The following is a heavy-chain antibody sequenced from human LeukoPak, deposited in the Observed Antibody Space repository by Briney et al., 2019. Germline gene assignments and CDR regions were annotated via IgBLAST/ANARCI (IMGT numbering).Heavy chain of an antibody. Sequence: ASVKVSCKASGYSFTIYDINWVRQATGQGLEWMGWMNPNSGNTGYAQKFQGRVTMTSNTSISTAYMELSSLRSEDTAVYYCARGRGAGYYDSNGFYYWGQGPLVTVSS. D-gene: IGHD3-22*01. J-gene: IGHJ4*02. CDR2: MNPNSGNT. CDR1: GYSFTIYD. CDR3: ARGRGAGYYDSNGFYY. V-gene: IGHV1-8*01.